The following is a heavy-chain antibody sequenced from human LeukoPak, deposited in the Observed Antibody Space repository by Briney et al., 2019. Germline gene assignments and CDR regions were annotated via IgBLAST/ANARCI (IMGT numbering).Heavy chain of an antibody. Sequence: GGSLRLSCAASGFTFTTYWMSWVRHTPEKGLEWVANIKEDGSRDYYVDSVKGRFTISRDNAKNLLYLQMKSLRAEDTATYYCARDGGGYDSWGQGTLVTVSS. J-gene: IGHJ5*01. CDR3: ARDGGGYDS. D-gene: IGHD5-24*01. V-gene: IGHV3-7*01. CDR2: IKEDGSRD. CDR1: GFTFTTYW.